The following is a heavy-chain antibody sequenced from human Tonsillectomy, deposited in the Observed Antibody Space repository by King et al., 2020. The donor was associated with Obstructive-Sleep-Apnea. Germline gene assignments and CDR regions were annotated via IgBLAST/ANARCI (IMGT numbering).Heavy chain of an antibody. V-gene: IGHV1-8*01. CDR1: GYTFTSYD. D-gene: IGHD3-10*01. J-gene: IGHJ6*02. CDR3: ARRPRWFGELSPYYYYYYGMDI. CDR2: MNPNSGNT. Sequence: QLVQSGAEVKKPGASVKVSCKASGYTFTSYDINWVRQATGQGLEWMGWMNPNSGNTGYAQKFQGRVTMTRNTSISTAYMELSSLRSEDTAVYYCARRPRWFGELSPYYYYYYGMDIWGQGTTVTVSS.